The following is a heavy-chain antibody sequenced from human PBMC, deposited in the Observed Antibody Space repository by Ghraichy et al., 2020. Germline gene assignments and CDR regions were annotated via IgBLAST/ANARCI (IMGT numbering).Heavy chain of an antibody. D-gene: IGHD5-12*01. CDR1: GGSISSSRYY. CDR3: ARLGRYSGYDDGFDI. V-gene: IGHV4-39*01. J-gene: IGHJ3*02. Sequence: SETLSLTCSVSGGSISSSRYYWGWIRQPPGKGLEWIGSMYYSGSTYYNPSLKSRVTISVDTSNNQFSLKLNSVTAADTAVYYCARLGRYSGYDDGFDIWGQETMVPVSS. CDR2: MYYSGST.